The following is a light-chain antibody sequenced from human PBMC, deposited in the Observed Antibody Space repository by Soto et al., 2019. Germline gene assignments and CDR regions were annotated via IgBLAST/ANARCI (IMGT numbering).Light chain of an antibody. J-gene: IGLJ3*02. V-gene: IGLV1-44*01. CDR1: SSNIGSNT. CDR2: SNN. Sequence: QSVLTQPPSASGTPGQRVTISCSGSSSNIGSNTVNWYQQLPGTAPKLLIYSNNQRPSGVPDRFSGSKSGTSASLAISGLQSADEADYYCAAWDDSLNGQRVFGGGTKVTVL. CDR3: AAWDDSLNGQRV.